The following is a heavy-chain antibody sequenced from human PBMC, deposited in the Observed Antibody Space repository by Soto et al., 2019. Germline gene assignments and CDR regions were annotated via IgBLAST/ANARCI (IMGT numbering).Heavy chain of an antibody. CDR3: TRGDGNSGSYLSFDY. CDR2: IRSKANSYAT. Sequence: GGSLRLSCAASGFTFSGSAMHWVRQASGKGLEWVGRIRSKANSYATAYAASVKGRFTISRDDSKNTAYLQMNSLKTEDTAVYYCTRGDGNSGSYLSFDYWGQGTLVTVS. J-gene: IGHJ4*02. V-gene: IGHV3-73*01. D-gene: IGHD1-26*01. CDR1: GFTFSGSA.